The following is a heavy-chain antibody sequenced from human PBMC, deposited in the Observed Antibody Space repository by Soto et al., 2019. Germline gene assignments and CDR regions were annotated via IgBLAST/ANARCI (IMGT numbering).Heavy chain of an antibody. V-gene: IGHV1-69*13. CDR1: GGTFSSYA. CDR3: ARDFWSGYYGSYGMDV. J-gene: IGHJ6*02. CDR2: IIPIFGTA. D-gene: IGHD3-3*01. Sequence: SVKVSCKASGGTFSSYAISWVRQAPGQGLEWMGGIIPIFGTANYAQKFQGRVTITADDSTSTAYMELSSLRSEDTAVYYCARDFWSGYYGSYGMDVWGQGTTVTVSS.